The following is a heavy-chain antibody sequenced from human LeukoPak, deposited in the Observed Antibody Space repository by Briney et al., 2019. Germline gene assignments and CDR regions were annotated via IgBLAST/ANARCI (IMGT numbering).Heavy chain of an antibody. CDR2: ISSSSSYI. CDR1: GFTFSSYS. Sequence: GGSLRLSCAASGFTFSSYSMNWVRQAPGKGLEWVSSISSSSSYIYYADSVKGRFTISRDNAKNSLYLQMNSLRAEDTAVYYCARHWLKHGGNSGWFDPWGQGALVTVSS. V-gene: IGHV3-21*01. D-gene: IGHD4-23*01. J-gene: IGHJ5*02. CDR3: ARHWLKHGGNSGWFDP.